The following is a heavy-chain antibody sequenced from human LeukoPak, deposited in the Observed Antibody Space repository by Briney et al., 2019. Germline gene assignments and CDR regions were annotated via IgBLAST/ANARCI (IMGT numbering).Heavy chain of an antibody. Sequence: SETLSLTCTVSGGSISSDYWSWIRQPPGKGLEWIGWIYYSGSTTYNPSPKSRVTMSLDTSKTQFSLKLSSVTAADTAVYYCARQINRYVYFDSWGQGTLVTVSS. D-gene: IGHD3-16*02. V-gene: IGHV4-59*08. CDR3: ARQINRYVYFDS. CDR1: GGSISSDY. J-gene: IGHJ4*02. CDR2: IYYSGST.